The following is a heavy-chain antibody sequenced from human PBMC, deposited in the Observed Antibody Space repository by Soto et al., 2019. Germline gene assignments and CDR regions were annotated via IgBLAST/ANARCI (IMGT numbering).Heavy chain of an antibody. V-gene: IGHV3-23*01. J-gene: IGHJ1*01. CDR2: ISGSGGST. CDR3: AKEGAISGYYPEH. Sequence: GSLRPAWAASRVTFGRYAMSWVRQPPGQGLEWVSAISGSGGSTYYADSVKGRFTISRDNSKNTLYLQMNSLRAEDTAVYYCAKEGAISGYYPEHWGQG. CDR1: RVTFGRYA. D-gene: IGHD3-22*01.